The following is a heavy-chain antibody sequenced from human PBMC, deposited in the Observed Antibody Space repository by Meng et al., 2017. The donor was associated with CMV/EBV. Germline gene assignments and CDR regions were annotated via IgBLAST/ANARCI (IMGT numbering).Heavy chain of an antibody. D-gene: IGHD1/OR15-1a*01. CDR3: ARVRKANTEGLYYYYGMDV. Sequence: ASVKVSCKASGCTFTSYYMHWVRQAPGQGLEWMGIINPSGGSTSYAQKFQGRVTMTRDTSTSTVYMELSSLRSEDTAVYYCARVRKANTEGLYYYYGMDVWGQGTTVTVSS. J-gene: IGHJ6*02. CDR1: GCTFTSYY. CDR2: INPSGGST. V-gene: IGHV1-46*01.